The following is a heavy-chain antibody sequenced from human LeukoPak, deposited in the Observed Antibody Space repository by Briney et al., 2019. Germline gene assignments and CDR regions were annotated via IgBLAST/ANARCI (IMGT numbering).Heavy chain of an antibody. CDR3: ARTLGEFYYFDY. V-gene: IGHV4-31*03. CDR2: IYYSGST. CDR1: GGSISSGGYY. D-gene: IGHD3-10*01. J-gene: IGHJ4*02. Sequence: TSQTLSLTCTVSGGSISSGGYYWSWIRQHPGKGLEWIGYIYYSGSTYYNPSLKSRVTISVDTSKNQFSLRLSSVTAADTAVYYCARTLGEFYYFDYWGQGTLVTVSS.